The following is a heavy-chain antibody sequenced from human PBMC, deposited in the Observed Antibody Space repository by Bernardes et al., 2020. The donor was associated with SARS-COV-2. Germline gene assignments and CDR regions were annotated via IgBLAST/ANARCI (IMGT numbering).Heavy chain of an antibody. CDR3: AILRGTTRRFDS. CDR2: FDVEDGKI. CDR1: GLTLTQSS. V-gene: IGHV1-24*01. J-gene: IGHJ5*01. D-gene: IGHD1-1*01. Sequence: ASVKVSCKVSGLTLTQSSTHWMRQAPGKGLEWIGGFDVEDGKIVYSQTFQGRVAMTEDTSTDTAVMVLNSLRSEDTAVYFCAILRGTTRRFDSWGQGTLVTVSS.